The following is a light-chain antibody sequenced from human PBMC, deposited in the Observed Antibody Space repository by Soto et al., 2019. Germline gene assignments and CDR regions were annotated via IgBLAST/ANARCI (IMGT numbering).Light chain of an antibody. CDR3: HQYNTLPLT. V-gene: IGKV3-15*01. Sequence: EIVMTQSPVTLSVSPGERATLSCRASQTIRSDLAWYQQKPGQAPRLLISDASTRATSIPARFNGSGSGTEFTLAISSLQSEDFAIYYCHQYNTLPLTCGGGTKVEIK. CDR1: QTIRSD. J-gene: IGKJ4*01. CDR2: DAS.